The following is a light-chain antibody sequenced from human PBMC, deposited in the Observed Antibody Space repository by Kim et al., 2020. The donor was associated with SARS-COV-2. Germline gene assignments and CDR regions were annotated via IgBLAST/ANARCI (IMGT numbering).Light chain of an antibody. J-gene: IGKJ2*03. V-gene: IGKV1-39*01. CDR3: QQSYSTPHS. Sequence: ASVGNRVTVTCRAGQTIVNYLKWYQVKPGKPPRFLIYAASSVQTGVPSRFSGSGSGTDFTLTITNLQPEDFGTYYCQQSYSTPHSFGQVTKLEI. CDR1: QTIVNY. CDR2: AAS.